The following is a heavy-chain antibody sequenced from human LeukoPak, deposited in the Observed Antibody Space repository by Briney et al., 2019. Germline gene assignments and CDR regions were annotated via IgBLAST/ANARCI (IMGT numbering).Heavy chain of an antibody. J-gene: IGHJ4*02. CDR1: GGSFSGYY. CDR3: ARATYYYGSGSYKTHSYFDY. CDR2: INHSGST. Sequence: SETLSLTCAVYGGSFSGYYWSWIRQPPGKGLEWIGEINHSGSTNYNPSLKSRVTISVDTSKNQFSLKLGSVTAADTAVYYCARATYYYGSGSYKTHSYFDYWGQGTLVTVSS. D-gene: IGHD3-10*01. V-gene: IGHV4-34*01.